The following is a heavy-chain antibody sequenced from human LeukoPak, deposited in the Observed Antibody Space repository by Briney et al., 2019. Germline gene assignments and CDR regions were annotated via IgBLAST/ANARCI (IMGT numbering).Heavy chain of an antibody. Sequence: GGSLRLSCAASGFTFSSYAMSWVRQAPGEGLEWVSAITGSGGDTYHAESVKGRFTISRDNSKNTLYLQMNSLRAEDTAVYYCAKASATSRPYYFDYWGQGTLVTVSS. V-gene: IGHV3-23*01. CDR3: AKASATSRPYYFDY. D-gene: IGHD2-2*01. CDR2: ITGSGGDT. CDR1: GFTFSSYA. J-gene: IGHJ4*02.